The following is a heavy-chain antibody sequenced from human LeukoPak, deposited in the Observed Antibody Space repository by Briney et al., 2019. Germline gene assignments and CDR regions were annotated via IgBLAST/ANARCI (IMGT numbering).Heavy chain of an antibody. D-gene: IGHD3-10*01. CDR1: GFTFSSYS. CDR2: ISSSSTI. Sequence: GGSLRLSCAASGFTFSSYSMNWVRQAPGKGLEWVSYISSSSTIYYADSVKGRFTISRDNAKNSLYLQMNSLRAEDTAVYYCAREVGWEPFGDPQGWGQGTLVTVSS. CDR3: AREVGWEPFGDPQG. J-gene: IGHJ4*02. V-gene: IGHV3-48*04.